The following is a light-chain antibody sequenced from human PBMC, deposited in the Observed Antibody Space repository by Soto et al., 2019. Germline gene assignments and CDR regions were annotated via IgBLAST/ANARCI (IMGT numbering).Light chain of an antibody. CDR1: QGISSY. CDR3: QQLNSDPLT. CDR2: AAS. J-gene: IGKJ4*01. Sequence: DIQLTQSPSFLSASVGDRVTITCRASQGISSYLAWYQQKPGKAPKLLIYAASTLQSGVPSRFSGSGSGTEFTLTFSSLQTEDFATYYCQQLNSDPLTFGGGTKVEIK. V-gene: IGKV1-9*01.